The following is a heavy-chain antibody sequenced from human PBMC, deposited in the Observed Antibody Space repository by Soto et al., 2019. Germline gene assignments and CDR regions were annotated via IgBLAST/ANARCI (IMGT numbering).Heavy chain of an antibody. CDR2: IKQDGSEK. D-gene: IGHD3-9*01. CDR1: GFTFSSYW. Sequence: GGSLRLSCAASGFTFSSYWMSWVRQAPGKGLEWVANIKQDGSEKYYVDSVKGRFTISRDNAKNSLYLQMNSLRAEDTAVYYCAGARVGMTGPLDYWGQGTLVTVSS. CDR3: AGARVGMTGPLDY. V-gene: IGHV3-7*01. J-gene: IGHJ4*02.